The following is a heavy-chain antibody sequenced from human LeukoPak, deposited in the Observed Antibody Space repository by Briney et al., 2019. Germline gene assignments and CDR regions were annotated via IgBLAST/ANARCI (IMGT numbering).Heavy chain of an antibody. CDR2: IYYSGGT. CDR1: GGSISSYY. D-gene: IGHD3-22*01. CDR3: ARETYYYDSSAYYPYYYYGMDV. V-gene: IGHV4-59*01. Sequence: SETLSLTCTVSGGSISSYYWSWIRQPPGKGLEWIGYIYYSGGTNYNPSLKSRVTISVDTSKNQFSLKLSSVTAADTAVYYCARETYYYDSSAYYPYYYYGMDVWGQGTTVTVSS. J-gene: IGHJ6*02.